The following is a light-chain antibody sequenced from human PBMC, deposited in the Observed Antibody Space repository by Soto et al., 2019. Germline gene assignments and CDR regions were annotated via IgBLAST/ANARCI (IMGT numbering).Light chain of an antibody. V-gene: IGLV2-8*01. CDR2: EVS. Sequence: QSALTQPPSGSGTPGQSVTIPCTGTSSDVGDYNYVSWYQQHPGKAPKLMIYEVSRRPSGVPDRFSGSKSGNTASLTVSGLQAEDEADYYCSSNAGSNNLVFGGGTKVTVL. CDR3: SSNAGSNNLV. CDR1: SSDVGDYNY. J-gene: IGLJ2*01.